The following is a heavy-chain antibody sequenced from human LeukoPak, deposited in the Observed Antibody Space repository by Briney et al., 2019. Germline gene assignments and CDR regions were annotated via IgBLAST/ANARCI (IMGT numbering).Heavy chain of an antibody. CDR3: ARVVAGHDY. CDR1: GGSFSGYY. CDR2: IYYSGST. V-gene: IGHV4-59*01. D-gene: IGHD6-19*01. J-gene: IGHJ4*02. Sequence: PSETLSLTCAVYGGSFSGYYWSWIRQPPGKGLEWIGYIYYSGSTNYNPSLKSRVTISVDTSKNQFSLKLSSVTAADTAVYYCARVVAGHDYWGQGTLVTVSS.